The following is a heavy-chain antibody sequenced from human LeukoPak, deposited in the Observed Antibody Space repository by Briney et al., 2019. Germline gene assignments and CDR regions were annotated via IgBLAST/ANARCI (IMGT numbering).Heavy chain of an antibody. CDR3: ARVSITMVRNYFDY. V-gene: IGHV1-18*01. D-gene: IGHD3-10*01. CDR2: ISAYNGNT. J-gene: IGHJ4*02. Sequence: GASVKVSCKASGYTFTSYGISWVRQAPGQGLERMGWISAYNGNTNYAQKLQGRVTMTTDTSTSTAYMELRSLRSDDTAVYYCARVSITMVRNYFDYWGQGTLVTVSS. CDR1: GYTFTSYG.